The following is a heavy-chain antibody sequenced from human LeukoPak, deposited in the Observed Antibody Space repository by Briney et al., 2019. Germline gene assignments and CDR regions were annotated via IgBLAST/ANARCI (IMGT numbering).Heavy chain of an antibody. Sequence: SETLSLTCTVSGGSISSYYWSWIRQPAGKGLEWIGRIYTSGSTNYNPSLKSRVTMSVDTSKNQFSLKLSSVTAADTAVYYCARVGAVAGGYYYYYYMDVWVKGTTVTVSS. CDR2: IYTSGST. J-gene: IGHJ6*03. CDR3: ARVGAVAGGYYYYYYMDV. V-gene: IGHV4-4*07. D-gene: IGHD6-19*01. CDR1: GGSISSYY.